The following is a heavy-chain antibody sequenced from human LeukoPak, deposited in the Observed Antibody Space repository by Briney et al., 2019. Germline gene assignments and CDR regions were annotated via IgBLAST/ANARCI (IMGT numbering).Heavy chain of an antibody. D-gene: IGHD6-6*01. CDR2: ISSSSSYI. CDR3: AREGAEYSSSFFPVDY. J-gene: IGHJ4*02. CDR1: GFTFSSYS. Sequence: GGSLRLSCAASGFTFSSYSMNWVRQAPGKGLEWVSSISSSSSYIYYADSVKGRFTISRDNAKNSLYLQMNSLRAEDTAVYYCAREGAEYSSSFFPVDYWGQGTLVIVSS. V-gene: IGHV3-21*01.